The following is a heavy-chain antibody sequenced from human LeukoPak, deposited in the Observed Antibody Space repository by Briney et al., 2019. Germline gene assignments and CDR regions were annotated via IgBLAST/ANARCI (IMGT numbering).Heavy chain of an antibody. J-gene: IGHJ4*02. Sequence: SETLSLTCTVSGGSISGSSYYWGWIRQPPGKGLEWIGSIYYSGSTTYNPSLKSRVTISVDTSKNQFSLKLTSVTAADTAVYYCARGTGPGTLDYWGKGTVVTVS. V-gene: IGHV4-39*07. CDR1: GGSISGSSYY. CDR2: IYYSGST. D-gene: IGHD6-13*01. CDR3: ARGTGPGTLDY.